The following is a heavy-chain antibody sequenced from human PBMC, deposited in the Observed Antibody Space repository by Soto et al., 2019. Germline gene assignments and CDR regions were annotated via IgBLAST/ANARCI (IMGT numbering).Heavy chain of an antibody. CDR1: GGTFSSYA. V-gene: IGHV1-69*01. CDR3: AIANTPIAAASLFDL. CDR2: IIPIFGTA. J-gene: IGHJ2*01. D-gene: IGHD6-13*01. Sequence: QVQLVQSGAEVKKPGSSVKVSCKASGGTFSSYAISWVRQAPGQGLEWMGGIIPIFGTANYAQKFQGRVTITADESTSTADMELSSLRSEDTAVYYCAIANTPIAAASLFDLWGRGTLVTVSS.